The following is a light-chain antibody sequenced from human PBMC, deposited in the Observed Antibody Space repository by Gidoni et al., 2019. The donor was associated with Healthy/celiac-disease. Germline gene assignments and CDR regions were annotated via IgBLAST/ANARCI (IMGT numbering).Light chain of an antibody. CDR3: CSYAGSSTFERV. CDR1: SSDVGSYNL. Sequence: QSALTQPASVSGSPGPSITISCTGTSSDVGSYNLVSRYQQHPGKAPKLMIYEGSKRPSGVSNRFSGSKSGNTASLTISGLQAEDEADYYCCSYAGSSTFERVFGGGTKLTVL. J-gene: IGLJ2*01. CDR2: EGS. V-gene: IGLV2-23*03.